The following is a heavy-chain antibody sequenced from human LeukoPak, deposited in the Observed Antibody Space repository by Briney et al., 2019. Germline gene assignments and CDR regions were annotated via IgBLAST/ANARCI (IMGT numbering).Heavy chain of an antibody. CDR2: IDDSGNT. CDR3: ARQAYSSAYYYFDY. J-gene: IGHJ4*02. CDR1: GGSINTYY. D-gene: IGHD6-19*01. Sequence: PSETLSLTCIVSGGSINTYYWSWIRQPPGKGLEWIAYIDDSGNTNYNPSLKSRVTISVDTSRNEFSLKVNYVTAADTAVYYCARQAYSSAYYYFDYWGQGTLVTVSS. V-gene: IGHV4-59*08.